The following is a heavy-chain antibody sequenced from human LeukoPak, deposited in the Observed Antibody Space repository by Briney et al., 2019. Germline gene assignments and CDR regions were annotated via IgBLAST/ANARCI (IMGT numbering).Heavy chain of an antibody. V-gene: IGHV3-7*01. J-gene: IGHJ3*02. Sequence: PWGSLTLSCAASGFTFSIYCMSWVRQAPGKGLEWVANIKQGGSENYYVYSVNGRFTISRDNAKNSLYLQMNSLRAEDTAVYYLARAWVYDALDIWGQGTMVTVSS. CDR3: ARAWVYDALDI. CDR1: GFTFSIYC. CDR2: IKQGGSEN. D-gene: IGHD5/OR15-5a*01.